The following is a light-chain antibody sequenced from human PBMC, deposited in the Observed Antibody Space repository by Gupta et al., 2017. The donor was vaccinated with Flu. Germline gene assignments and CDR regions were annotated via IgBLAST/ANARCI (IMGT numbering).Light chain of an antibody. CDR3: QSYDSSLCGSKV. V-gene: IGLV1-40*01. CDR2: GNS. CDR1: RSNIGAGYD. Sequence: QSVLTQPPSVSGAPGQRVTISCNGSRSNIGAGYDVHWYQQLPGTAPKLLIYGNSNRPSGVPDRFSGSKSGTSASLAITGLQAEDDAYYYCQSYDSSLCGSKVFGGGTKLTVL. J-gene: IGLJ3*02.